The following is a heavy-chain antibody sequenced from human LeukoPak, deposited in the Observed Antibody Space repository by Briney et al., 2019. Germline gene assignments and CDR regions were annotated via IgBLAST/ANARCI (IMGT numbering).Heavy chain of an antibody. CDR1: GYTFTSYD. V-gene: IGHV1-8*01. CDR2: MNPNSGNT. Sequence: ASVKVSCKASGYTFTSYDINWVRRATGQGLEWMGWMNPNSGNTGYAQKFQGRVTMTRSTSISTAYMELSSLTSEDTAVYYCARVSLGYCSGGTCYFQDHWGQGTLVTVPS. J-gene: IGHJ4*02. CDR3: ARVSLGYCSGGTCYFQDH. D-gene: IGHD2-15*01.